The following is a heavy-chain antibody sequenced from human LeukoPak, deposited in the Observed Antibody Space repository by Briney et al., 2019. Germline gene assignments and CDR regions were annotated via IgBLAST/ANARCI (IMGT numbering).Heavy chain of an antibody. CDR1: GFTFSSYA. CDR2: ISGSGGST. Sequence: PGGSLRLSCAASGFTFSSYAMSWVRQAPGKGLEWVSAISGSGGSTYYADSVKGRFTISRDNSKNTLYLQMNSLRAEDTAVYYCAKDLYYDSSGYGDYWGQGTLVTVSS. J-gene: IGHJ4*02. D-gene: IGHD3-22*01. CDR3: AKDLYYDSSGYGDY. V-gene: IGHV3-23*01.